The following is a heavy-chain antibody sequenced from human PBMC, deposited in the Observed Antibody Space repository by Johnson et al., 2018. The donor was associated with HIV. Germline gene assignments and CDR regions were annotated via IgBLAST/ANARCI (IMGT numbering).Heavy chain of an antibody. CDR2: IKQDGSEK. Sequence: VQLVESGGGVVQPGRSLRLSCAASGFTFSSYWMSWVRQAPGKGLEWVANIKQDGSEKYYADSVKGRFTISRDNAKNSLYLQMNSLRAEDTALYYCAKDIGYDSSGNAFDIWGQGTMVTVSS. V-gene: IGHV3-7*03. CDR3: AKDIGYDSSGNAFDI. D-gene: IGHD3-22*01. J-gene: IGHJ3*02. CDR1: GFTFSSYW.